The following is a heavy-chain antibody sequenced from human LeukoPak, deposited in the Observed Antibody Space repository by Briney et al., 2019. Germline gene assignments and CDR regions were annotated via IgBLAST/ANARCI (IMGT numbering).Heavy chain of an antibody. Sequence: GGSLRLSCAASGFTFSSYGMHWVRQAPGKGLEWVAVISYDGSNKYYADSVKGRFTIPRDNSKNTLYLQMNSLRAEDTAVYYPMVRGVPPRGMDVWGQGTTVTVSS. CDR1: GFTFSSYG. J-gene: IGHJ6*02. D-gene: IGHD3-10*01. CDR3: MVRGVPPRGMDV. CDR2: ISYDGSNK. V-gene: IGHV3-30*03.